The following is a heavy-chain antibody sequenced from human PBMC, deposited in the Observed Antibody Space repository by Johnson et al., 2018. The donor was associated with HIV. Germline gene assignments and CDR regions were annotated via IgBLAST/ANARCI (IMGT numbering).Heavy chain of an antibody. D-gene: IGHD6-13*01. V-gene: IGHV3-30*04. J-gene: IGHJ3*02. CDR2: ISYDGSNK. CDR1: GFTFRSYA. CDR3: ARDRGGIAEQSGAFDI. Sequence: QLVESGGGVVQPGRSLRLSCVAYGFTFRSYAMHWVRQAPGKGLEWVAVISYDGSNKYYADSVKGRFTVSRDNSKNTLYLQMNSLRAEDTAVYYCARDRGGIAEQSGAFDIWGQGTMVTVSS.